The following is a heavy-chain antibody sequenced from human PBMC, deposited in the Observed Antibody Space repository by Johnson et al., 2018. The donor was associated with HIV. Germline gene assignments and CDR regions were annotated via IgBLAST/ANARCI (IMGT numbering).Heavy chain of an antibody. J-gene: IGHJ3*01. CDR2: IWFQGTDK. Sequence: QVQLVESGGGVVQPGRSLILSCAASGFSFSSYGMHGVRQAPGKGLEWVPLIWFQGTDKYYGASVKGRFAISRNNADNSLYLQMNSLRVEDTALYFCATVWRNEGRHSFDVWGLGTMVTVSS. CDR3: ATVWRNEGRHSFDV. CDR1: GFSFSSYG. D-gene: IGHD1-1*01. V-gene: IGHV3-33*03.